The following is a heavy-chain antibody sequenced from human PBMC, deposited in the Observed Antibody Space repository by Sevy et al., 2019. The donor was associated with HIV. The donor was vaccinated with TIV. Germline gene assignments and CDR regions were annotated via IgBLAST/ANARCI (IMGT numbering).Heavy chain of an antibody. V-gene: IGHV3-21*01. D-gene: IGHD3-10*01. CDR3: ARGEYYGSGSYYHYYYGMDV. Sequence: GGSLRLSCAASGFTFSSYSMNWVRQAPGKGLEWVSSISSSSSYIHYADSVKGRFTISRDNAKNSLYLQMNSLRAEDTAVYYCARGEYYGSGSYYHYYYGMDVWGQGTTVTVSS. CDR1: GFTFSSYS. CDR2: ISSSSSYI. J-gene: IGHJ6*02.